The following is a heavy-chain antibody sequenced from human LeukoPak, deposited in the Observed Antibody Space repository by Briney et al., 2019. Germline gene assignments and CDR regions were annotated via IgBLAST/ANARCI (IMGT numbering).Heavy chain of an antibody. D-gene: IGHD2-21*02. Sequence: PGGSLRLSCADSGVSFCANSMSWGRPAIREKLEWGLDICSSSDTIYYADSVKGGFTISRDNAQNSLFLQMNSLRDEDTAVYYVARDIGGDRFFNSWGQGTLVTVSS. CDR1: GVSFCANS. V-gene: IGHV3-48*02. CDR2: ICSSSDTI. CDR3: ARDIGGDRFFNS. J-gene: IGHJ4*02.